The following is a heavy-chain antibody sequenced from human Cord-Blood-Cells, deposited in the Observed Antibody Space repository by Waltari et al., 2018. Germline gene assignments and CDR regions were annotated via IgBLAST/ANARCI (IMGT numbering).Heavy chain of an antibody. CDR2: INPNRGGT. CDR3: ARGAAAAGKGYYFDY. D-gene: IGHD6-13*01. CDR1: GYTFTGYY. V-gene: IGHV1-2*04. J-gene: IGHJ4*02. Sequence: QVQLVQSGAEVKKPGASVKVSCKASGYTFTGYYMHWVRQAPGQGLEWMGWINPNRGGTNYAQKFQGWVTMTRDTSISTAYMELSRLRSDDTAVYYCARGAAAAGKGYYFDYWGQGTLVTVSS.